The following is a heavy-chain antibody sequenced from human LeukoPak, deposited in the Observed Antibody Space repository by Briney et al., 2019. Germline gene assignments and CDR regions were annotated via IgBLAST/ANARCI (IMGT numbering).Heavy chain of an antibody. Sequence: PSETLSLTCTVSGGSISSGGYYWSWIRQHPGKGLEWIGYIYYSGSTYYNPSLKSRVTISVDTSKNQFSLKLSSVTAADTAVYYCARDLGGYGYYYFDYWGQGTLVTVSS. D-gene: IGHD3-16*01. V-gene: IGHV4-31*03. CDR3: ARDLGGYGYYYFDY. CDR1: GGSISSGGYY. J-gene: IGHJ4*02. CDR2: IYYSGST.